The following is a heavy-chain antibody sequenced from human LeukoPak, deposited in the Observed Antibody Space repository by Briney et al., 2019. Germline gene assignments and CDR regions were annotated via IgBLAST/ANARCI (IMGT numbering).Heavy chain of an antibody. D-gene: IGHD5-24*01. J-gene: IGHJ4*02. CDR1: GYTFTGYY. Sequence: ASVKVSCKASGYTFTGYYMYWVRQAPGQGLEWVGWINPNSGGTNYAQKFQGRAIMTRDTSISTAYMELSRLRSDDTAVYYCARVSLATMNLDYWGQGTLVTVSS. CDR3: ARVSLATMNLDY. V-gene: IGHV1-2*02. CDR2: INPNSGGT.